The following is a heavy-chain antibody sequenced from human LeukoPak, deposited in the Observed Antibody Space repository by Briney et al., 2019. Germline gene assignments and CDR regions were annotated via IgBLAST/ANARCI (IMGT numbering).Heavy chain of an antibody. Sequence: PGGSLRLSCAASGFTFSSYAMHCVRQAPGKGLEWVAVISYDGSNKYYADSVKGRFTISRDNSKNTLYLQMNSLRAEDTAVYYCARAADGYNPYFDYWGQGTLVTVSS. CDR1: GFTFSSYA. CDR2: ISYDGSNK. D-gene: IGHD5-24*01. J-gene: IGHJ4*02. CDR3: ARAADGYNPYFDY. V-gene: IGHV3-30-3*01.